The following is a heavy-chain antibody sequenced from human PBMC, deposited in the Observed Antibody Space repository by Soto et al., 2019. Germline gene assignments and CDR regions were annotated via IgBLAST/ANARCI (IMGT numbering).Heavy chain of an antibody. CDR1: GYTFTSYA. J-gene: IGHJ4*02. D-gene: IGHD2-15*01. Sequence: QVQLVQSGAEEKKPGASVKVSGKASGYTFTSYAIHWVRQAPGQRLEWMGWINAGNSDTKYSHKFQGRGTITSDTXASTDYMELRSLKSEDTAVYYCASDSSVVVVAPGYWGQGTLVTVSS. V-gene: IGHV1-3*05. CDR2: INAGNSDT. CDR3: ASDSSVVVVAPGY.